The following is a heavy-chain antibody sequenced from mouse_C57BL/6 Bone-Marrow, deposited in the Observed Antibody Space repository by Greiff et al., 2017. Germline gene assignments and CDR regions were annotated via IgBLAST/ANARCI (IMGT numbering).Heavy chain of an antibody. Sequence: QVQLQQSGAELARPGASVKLSCKASGYTFTSYGISWVKQSTGQGLEWIGEIYPRSGNTYYNEKFKGKATLTADKSSSTAYMELRSLTSEDSAVYFCAREVSDYYGSSWFAYWGQGTLVTVSA. V-gene: IGHV1-81*01. CDR3: AREVSDYYGSSWFAY. CDR1: GYTFTSYG. J-gene: IGHJ3*01. CDR2: IYPRSGNT. D-gene: IGHD1-1*01.